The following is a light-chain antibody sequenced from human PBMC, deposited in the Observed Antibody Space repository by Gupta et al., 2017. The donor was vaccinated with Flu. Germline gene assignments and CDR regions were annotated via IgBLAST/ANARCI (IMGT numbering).Light chain of an antibody. CDR1: QILCSNY. Sequence: ELVLSQSPCTLSFSTGERPALSCRASQILCSNYLAWYQQKPGQAPRLLIYGASGRETGIPARFSGSGSGTDFTFTISRLEPEDFAVYYCHQYDNPLLTFGGGTKVDIK. CDR2: GAS. CDR3: HQYDNPLLT. V-gene: IGKV3-20*01. J-gene: IGKJ4*01.